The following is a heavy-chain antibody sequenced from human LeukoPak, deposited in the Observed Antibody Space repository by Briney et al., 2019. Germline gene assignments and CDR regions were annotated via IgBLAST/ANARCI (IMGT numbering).Heavy chain of an antibody. Sequence: ASVKVSCKASGGTFSSYAISWVRQAPGRGLEWMGGIIPIFGTANYAQKFQGRVTITTDESTSTAYMELSSLRSEDTAVYYCARPHRVGATTFDYWGQGTLVTVSS. V-gene: IGHV1-69*05. CDR3: ARPHRVGATTFDY. CDR2: IIPIFGTA. J-gene: IGHJ4*02. CDR1: GGTFSSYA. D-gene: IGHD1-26*01.